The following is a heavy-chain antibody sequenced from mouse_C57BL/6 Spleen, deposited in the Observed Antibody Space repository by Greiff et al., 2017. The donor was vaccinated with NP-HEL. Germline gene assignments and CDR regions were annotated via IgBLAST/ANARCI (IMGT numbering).Heavy chain of an antibody. CDR1: GYTFTSYW. Sequence: QVQLQQPGAELVKPGASVKLSCKASGYTFTSYWMQWVKQRPGQGLEWIGEIDPSDSYTNYNQKFKGKATLTVDTSSSTAYMQLSSLTSEDSAVYYCARRHYYGSSYDWYFDVWGTGTTVTVSS. V-gene: IGHV1-50*01. D-gene: IGHD1-1*01. CDR3: ARRHYYGSSYDWYFDV. J-gene: IGHJ1*03. CDR2: IDPSDSYT.